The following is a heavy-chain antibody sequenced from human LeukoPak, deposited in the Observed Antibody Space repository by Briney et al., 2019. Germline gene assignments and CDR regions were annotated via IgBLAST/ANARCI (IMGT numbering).Heavy chain of an antibody. V-gene: IGHV4-59*01. J-gene: IGHJ3*02. D-gene: IGHD4-23*01. CDR3: ARGGNSGAFDI. CDR1: GGSISSFY. CDR2: MYNSGST. Sequence: SSETLSLTCTVSGGSISSFYWSWVRQPPGKGLEWIGYMYNSGSTNYNPSLKSRVTISVDTSKNQFSLKLSSVTAADTAVYYCARGGNSGAFDIWGQGTMVTVSS.